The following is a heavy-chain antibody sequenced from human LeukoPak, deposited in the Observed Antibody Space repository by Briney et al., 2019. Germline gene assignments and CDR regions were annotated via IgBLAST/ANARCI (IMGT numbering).Heavy chain of an antibody. Sequence: GGSLRLSCAASGFTFSDYYMSWIRQAPGKGLEWVSYISSSGSTIYYVDSVKGRFTISSDNAENSLYLQMNSLRAEDTAVYYCASQVNGYSSSRGTYYYYGMDVWGQGTTVTVSS. D-gene: IGHD6-13*01. CDR1: GFTFSDYY. V-gene: IGHV3-11*01. CDR3: ASQVNGYSSSRGTYYYYGMDV. CDR2: ISSSGSTI. J-gene: IGHJ6*02.